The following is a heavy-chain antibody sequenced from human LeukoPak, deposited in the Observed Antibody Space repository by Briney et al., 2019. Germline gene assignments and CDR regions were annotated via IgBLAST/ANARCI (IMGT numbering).Heavy chain of an antibody. D-gene: IGHD2-2*03. J-gene: IGHJ6*02. CDR2: IYYSGST. V-gene: IGHV4-59*01. CDR1: GGSIGSYY. CDR3: ARAYGYCSSTSCLYYYYGMDV. Sequence: SSETLSLTCTVSGGSIGSYYWSWIRQPPGKGLEWIGYIYYSGSTNYNPSLKSRVTISVDTSKNQFSLKLSSVTAADTAVYYCARAYGYCSSTSCLYYYYGMDVWGQGTTVTVSS.